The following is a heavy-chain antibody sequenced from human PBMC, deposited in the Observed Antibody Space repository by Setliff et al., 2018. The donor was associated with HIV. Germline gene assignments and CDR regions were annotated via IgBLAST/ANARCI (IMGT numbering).Heavy chain of an antibody. J-gene: IGHJ5*02. Sequence: ASVKVSCKASGYTFSNYDINWVRQATGQGLEWVGWMHPNSGNTGYAPKFQGRVTMTRNTSIGTAYMELSSLRSEDTAVYYCARGHLDYNFWDEVLGNWFDPWGQGTLVTVSS. V-gene: IGHV1-8*01. CDR1: GYTFSNYD. CDR3: ARGHLDYNFWDEVLGNWFDP. CDR2: MHPNSGNT. D-gene: IGHD3-3*01.